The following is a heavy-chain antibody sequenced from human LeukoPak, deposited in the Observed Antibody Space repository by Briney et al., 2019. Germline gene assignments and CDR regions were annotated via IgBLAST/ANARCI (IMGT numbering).Heavy chain of an antibody. D-gene: IGHD3-10*01. Sequence: SETLSLTCTVSGGSISSYFSSCIRQPPGKGLEWIGYIYYSGSTTYNSYLKSRVTMSIDTSKNQCSLKLTSVTAADTAVYYCARANMVRGVGSFFDRNWFDAWGQGTLVTVSS. CDR1: GGSISSYF. CDR3: ARANMVRGVGSFFDRNWFDA. CDR2: IYYSGST. V-gene: IGHV4-59*12. J-gene: IGHJ5*02.